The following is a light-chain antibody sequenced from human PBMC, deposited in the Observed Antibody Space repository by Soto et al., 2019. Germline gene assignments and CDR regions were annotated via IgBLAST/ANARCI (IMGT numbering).Light chain of an antibody. V-gene: IGKV1-39*01. J-gene: IGKJ2*01. CDR1: QSISSN. CDR2: VAS. CDR3: QQSYSTPYT. Sequence: DIQMTQSPSSLSASVGDRVTITCRASQSISSNLNWYQQKPGEAPKLLIYVASSLQSGVPSRFSGSESGTDFTLTISSLQPDDFATYHCQQSYSTPYTFGQGTKLEIK.